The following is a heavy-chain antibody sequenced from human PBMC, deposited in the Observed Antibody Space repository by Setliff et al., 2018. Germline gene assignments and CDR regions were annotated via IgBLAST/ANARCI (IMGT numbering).Heavy chain of an antibody. V-gene: IGHV1-69*06. CDR1: GGSFSTYA. CDR3: ARGGRGYSYGPRKFPFDY. J-gene: IGHJ4*02. CDR2: IIPIFGTT. Sequence: SVKVSCKASGGSFSTYAISWARQAPGQGLEWMGVIIPIFGTTNNAQKFQGRVTITADKSTSTAYMELSSLRSEDTAVYYCARGGRGYSYGPRKFPFDYWGQGTLVTVSS. D-gene: IGHD5-18*01.